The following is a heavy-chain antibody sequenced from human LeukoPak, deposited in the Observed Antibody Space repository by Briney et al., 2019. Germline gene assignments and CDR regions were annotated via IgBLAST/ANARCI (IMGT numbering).Heavy chain of an antibody. D-gene: IGHD6-19*01. Sequence: SVKVSCKASGGTFSSYAISWVRQAPGQGLEWMGRIIPIFVTANYAQKFQGRVTITTDESTSTAYMELSSLISEDTAVYYCARVRYSSGWYDYWGQGTLVTVSS. V-gene: IGHV1-69*05. CDR2: IIPIFVTA. CDR1: GGTFSSYA. CDR3: ARVRYSSGWYDY. J-gene: IGHJ4*02.